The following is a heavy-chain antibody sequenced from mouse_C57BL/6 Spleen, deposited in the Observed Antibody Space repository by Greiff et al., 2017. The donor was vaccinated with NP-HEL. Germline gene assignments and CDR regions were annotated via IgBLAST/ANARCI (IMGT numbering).Heavy chain of an antibody. CDR3: ARSDYSNYWFAY. D-gene: IGHD2-5*01. J-gene: IGHJ3*01. CDR2: INPNNGGT. V-gene: IGHV1-18*01. CDR1: GYTFTDYN. Sequence: DVKLQESGPELVKPGASVKIPCKASGYTFTDYNMDWVKQSHGKSLEWIGDINPNNGGTIYNQKFKGKATLTVDKSSSTAYMELRSLTSEDTAVYYCARSDYSNYWFAYWGQGTLVTVSA.